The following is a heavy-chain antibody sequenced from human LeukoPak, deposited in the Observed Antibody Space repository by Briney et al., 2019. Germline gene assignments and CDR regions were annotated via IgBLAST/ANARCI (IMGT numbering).Heavy chain of an antibody. CDR1: GDSVSSNSDA. D-gene: IGHD1-26*01. V-gene: IGHV6-1*01. CDR2: TYYRSKWYY. J-gene: IGHJ4*02. Sequence: SQTLSLTCAISGDSVSSNSDAWNWIRQSPSRGLEWLGRTYYRSKWYYDYAVAVKSRISINPDTSKNQFSLQSSSVTPEDTAVYYCARDPVGGSTIFDYWGQGTLVTVSS. CDR3: ARDPVGGSTIFDY.